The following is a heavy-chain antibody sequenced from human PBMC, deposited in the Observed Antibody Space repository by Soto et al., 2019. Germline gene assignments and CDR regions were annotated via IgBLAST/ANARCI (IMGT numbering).Heavy chain of an antibody. Sequence: PGGSLRLSCTASGFTFSRYWMHWVRQAPGKGLVWVSRSNSDESSTFYADSVKGRFTISRDNAKNTLYLQMNSLRVEDTAVYYCAREGFYYGLYYWGQGILVTVSS. D-gene: IGHD3-10*01. J-gene: IGHJ4*02. CDR3: AREGFYYGLYY. V-gene: IGHV3-74*01. CDR1: GFTFSRYW. CDR2: SNSDESST.